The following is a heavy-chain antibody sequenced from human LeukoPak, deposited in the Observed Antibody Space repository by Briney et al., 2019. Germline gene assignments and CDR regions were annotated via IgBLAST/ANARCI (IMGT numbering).Heavy chain of an antibody. CDR1: GFTFSSYS. D-gene: IGHD2-15*01. V-gene: IGHV3-48*02. CDR2: ISSSSDTI. CDR3: ARDPASGGFDS. Sequence: GGSLRLSCAASGFTFSSYSMNWVRQAPGKGLEWVSYISSSSDTIYYADSVKGRFTISRDNAKRSLYLQMSSLRDEDTAVYYCARDPASGGFDSWGQGILVTVSS. J-gene: IGHJ4*02.